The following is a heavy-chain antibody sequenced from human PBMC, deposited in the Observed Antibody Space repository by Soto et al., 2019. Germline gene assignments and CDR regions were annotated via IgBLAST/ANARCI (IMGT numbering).Heavy chain of an antibody. V-gene: IGHV1-69*01. CDR1: GGTFSSYA. J-gene: IGHJ4*02. CDR2: IIPIFGTA. Sequence: QVQLVQSGAEVKKPGSSVKVSCKASGGTFSSYAISWVRQAPGQGLEWMGGIIPIFGTANYAQKFQGRVTITADESTSTAYMELSSLRSEDTAVYYCAREGRYNWNDLLRKNRYYFDYWGQGTLVTVSS. D-gene: IGHD1-1*01. CDR3: AREGRYNWNDLLRKNRYYFDY.